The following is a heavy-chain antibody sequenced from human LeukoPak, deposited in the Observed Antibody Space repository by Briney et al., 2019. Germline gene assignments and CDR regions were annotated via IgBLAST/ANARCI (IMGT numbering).Heavy chain of an antibody. V-gene: IGHV3-66*04. CDR1: GFTVSSNY. D-gene: IGHD4-17*01. CDR3: ASQVGDYGDYYFDY. CDR2: IYSGGST. J-gene: IGHJ4*02. Sequence: GGSLRLSCAASGFTVSSNYVSWVRQAPGKGLEWVSVIYSGGSTYYADSVKGRFTISRDNSKNTLYLQMNSLRAEDTAVYYCASQVGDYGDYYFDYWGQGTLVTVSS.